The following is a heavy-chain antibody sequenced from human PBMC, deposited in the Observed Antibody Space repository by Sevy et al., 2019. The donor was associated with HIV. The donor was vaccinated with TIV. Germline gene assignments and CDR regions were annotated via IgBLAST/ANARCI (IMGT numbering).Heavy chain of an antibody. J-gene: IGHJ5*02. CDR2: VSRARTT. CDR3: ARSVPSVLTGPVGLFFQVYSGWFDP. D-gene: IGHD2-21*01. Sequence: SETLSLTCAVYGGSFNNDYWTGIRQPPWKGLEWIGEVSRARTTKYNPSLQSRTTMSLDTSTNQFSLKLTSVTAADTAMYYCARSVPSVLTGPVGLFFQVYSGWFDPWGQGIMVTVSS. V-gene: IGHV4-34*10. CDR1: GGSFNNDY.